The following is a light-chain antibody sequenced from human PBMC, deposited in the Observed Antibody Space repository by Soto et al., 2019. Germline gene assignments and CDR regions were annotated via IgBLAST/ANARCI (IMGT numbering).Light chain of an antibody. J-gene: IGLJ3*02. CDR1: SSDVGIYNY. V-gene: IGLV2-14*01. CDR2: EVS. CDR3: CSYAGNRRL. Sequence: QSALTQPASVSGSPGQSITISCTGTSSDVGIYNYVSWYQQHPGKAPKLMIYEVSNRPSGVSNRFSGSKSGNTASLTISGLQAEDEADYHCCSYAGNRRLFGGGTKVTVL.